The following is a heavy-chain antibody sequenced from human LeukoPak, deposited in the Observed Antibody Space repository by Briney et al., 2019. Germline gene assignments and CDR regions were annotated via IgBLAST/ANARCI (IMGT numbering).Heavy chain of an antibody. D-gene: IGHD4-17*01. CDR1: GFTFSSSW. Sequence: GGSLRLSCAASGFTFSSSWMSWVRQAPGKGLEWVANIKQDGSEKYYVDSVKGRFTISRDNAKNSLYLKMNSLRAEDTAVYYCATGYGDYYYGMDVWGQGTTVTVPS. V-gene: IGHV3-7*01. CDR3: ATGYGDYYYGMDV. J-gene: IGHJ6*02. CDR2: IKQDGSEK.